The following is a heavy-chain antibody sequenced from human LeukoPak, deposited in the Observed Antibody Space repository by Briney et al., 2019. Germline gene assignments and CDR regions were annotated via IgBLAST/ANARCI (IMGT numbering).Heavy chain of an antibody. J-gene: IGHJ4*02. D-gene: IGHD3-22*01. CDR1: GFTFSSYW. CDR3: TTDLTYYYDSSGYYFDY. Sequence: GGSLRLSCAASGFTFSSYWMIWVRQAPGKGLEWVGRIKSKTDGGTTDYAAPVKGRFTISRDDSKNTLYLQMNSLKTEDTAVYYCTTDLTYYYDSSGYYFDYWGQGTLVTVSS. V-gene: IGHV3-15*01. CDR2: IKSKTDGGTT.